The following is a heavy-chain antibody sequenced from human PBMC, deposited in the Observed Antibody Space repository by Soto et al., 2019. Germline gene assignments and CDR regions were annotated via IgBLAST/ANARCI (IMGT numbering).Heavy chain of an antibody. CDR1: GYTFTSYD. J-gene: IGHJ3*02. CDR3: ARGGQLWVNDAFDI. Sequence: ASVKVFCKASGYTFTSYDINWVRQATGQGLEWMGWMNPNSGNTGYAQKFQGRVTMTRNTSISTAYMELSSLRSEDTAVYYCARGGQLWVNDAFDIWGQGTMVTVSS. V-gene: IGHV1-8*01. CDR2: MNPNSGNT. D-gene: IGHD5-18*01.